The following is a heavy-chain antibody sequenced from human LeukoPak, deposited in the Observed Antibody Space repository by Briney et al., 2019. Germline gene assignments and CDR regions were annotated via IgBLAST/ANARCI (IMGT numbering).Heavy chain of an antibody. CDR2: ISSSGSTI. CDR3: ARDIYVDDVRYDAFDI. J-gene: IGHJ3*02. V-gene: IGHV3-48*03. D-gene: IGHD4-17*01. CDR1: GFTFSGYG. Sequence: GGSLRLSCAASGFTFSGYGMNWVRQAPGKGLEWVSYISSSGSTIYYADSMKGRFTISRDNAKNSLYLQMNSLRAEDTAVCYCARDIYVDDVRYDAFDIWGQGTMVTVSS.